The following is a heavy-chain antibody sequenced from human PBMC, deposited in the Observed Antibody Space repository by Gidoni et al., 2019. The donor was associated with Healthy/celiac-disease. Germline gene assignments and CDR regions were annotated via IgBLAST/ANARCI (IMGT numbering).Heavy chain of an antibody. Sequence: EVQLVESGGGLVKPGGSLRLSCAASGLPFSSYSMNWVRQAPGKGLEWVSSISSSSSYIYYADSVKGRFTISRDNAKNSLYLQMNSLRAEDTAVYYCARDFGVAVAGGGWPWGQGTLVTVSS. CDR3: ARDFGVAVAGGGWP. D-gene: IGHD6-19*01. CDR2: ISSSSSYI. J-gene: IGHJ5*02. CDR1: GLPFSSYS. V-gene: IGHV3-21*01.